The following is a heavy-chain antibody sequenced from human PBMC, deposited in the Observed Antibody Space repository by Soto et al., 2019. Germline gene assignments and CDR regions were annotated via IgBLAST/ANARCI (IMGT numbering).Heavy chain of an antibody. CDR1: GGSISSYY. D-gene: IGHD2-15*01. CDR3: ARDQDISRAFDI. V-gene: IGHV4-59*01. Sequence: LSLTCTVSGGSISSYYWSWIRQPPGKGLEWIGYIYYSGSTNYNPSLKSRVTISVDTSKNQFSLKLSSVTAADTAVYYCARDQDISRAFDIWGQGTMVTVSS. CDR2: IYYSGST. J-gene: IGHJ3*02.